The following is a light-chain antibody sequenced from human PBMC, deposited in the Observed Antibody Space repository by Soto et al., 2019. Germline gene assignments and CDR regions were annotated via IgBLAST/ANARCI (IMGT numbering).Light chain of an antibody. V-gene: IGKV1-39*01. CDR2: AAS. J-gene: IGKJ5*01. CDR1: QSIRSY. Sequence: IQMTQSPSSLSASVGDRVTITCLASQSIRSYLNCYQQKPGKAPNLLIYAASGLQTGVPSRFSGSGSGTDFTLSISSLQPEDFATYYCHQYDSLPPTFGQGTRLEIK. CDR3: HQYDSLPPT.